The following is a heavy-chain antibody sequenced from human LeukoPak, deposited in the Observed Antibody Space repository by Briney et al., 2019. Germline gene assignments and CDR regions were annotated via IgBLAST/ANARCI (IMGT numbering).Heavy chain of an antibody. CDR3: ANVGGHSVSGTHYYYIDV. Sequence: GGSLRLSCAASGFTFSTYWMTWVRQAPGRELEWVASINEDGSEKLYVDSVRNRFTISRDNAKNSLYLQMNSLRAEDMAVYFCANVGGHSVSGTHYYYIDVWGKGTTVTISS. D-gene: IGHD3-10*01. CDR1: GFTFSTYW. V-gene: IGHV3-7*01. CDR2: INEDGSEK. J-gene: IGHJ6*03.